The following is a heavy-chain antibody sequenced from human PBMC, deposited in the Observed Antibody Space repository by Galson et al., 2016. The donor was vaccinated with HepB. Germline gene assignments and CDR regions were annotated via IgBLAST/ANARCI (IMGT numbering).Heavy chain of an antibody. CDR2: IIPIFDTA. Sequence: SVKVSCKASGGTFRTCAISWVRQAPGQGLEWMGGIIPIFDTANYAQKFQDRVTITADDSTSADYMELSSLISEDTAFYYCARGRCLGNWSGGSCYSGDYWGQEALITVSS. CDR1: GGTFRTCA. V-gene: IGHV1-69*13. CDR3: ARGRCLGNWSGGSCYSGDY. D-gene: IGHD2-15*01. J-gene: IGHJ4*02.